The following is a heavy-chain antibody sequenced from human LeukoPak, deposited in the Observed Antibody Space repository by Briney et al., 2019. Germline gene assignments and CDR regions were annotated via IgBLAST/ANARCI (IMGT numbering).Heavy chain of an antibody. CDR2: IYSSGST. V-gene: IGHV4-4*07. J-gene: IGHJ4*02. D-gene: IGHD6-6*01. CDR3: ARTSSIAAL. Sequence: SETLSLTCTVSGGSISSYYWTWTRQPAGKGLEWIGRIYSSGSTNYNPSLKSRVTMSVDASRNQFSLKLSSVTAADTAVYYCARTSSIAALWGPGTLVTVSS. CDR1: GGSISSYY.